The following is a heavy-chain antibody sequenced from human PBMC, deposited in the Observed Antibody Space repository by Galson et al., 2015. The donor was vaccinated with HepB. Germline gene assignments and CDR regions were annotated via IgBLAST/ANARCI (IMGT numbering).Heavy chain of an antibody. CDR2: MSPKSGDT. CDR3: ARDAMGRGSGSYSAFDY. Sequence: SVKVSCKASGYSFTSYDIHWVRQVTGQGLEWMGWMSPKSGDTGYAQKFQGRVTMSRDTSMRTAFMEMNSLGAEDTAVYYCARDAMGRGSGSYSAFDYWGQGTLVTVSS. V-gene: IGHV1-8*01. J-gene: IGHJ4*02. D-gene: IGHD1-26*01. CDR1: GYSFTSYD.